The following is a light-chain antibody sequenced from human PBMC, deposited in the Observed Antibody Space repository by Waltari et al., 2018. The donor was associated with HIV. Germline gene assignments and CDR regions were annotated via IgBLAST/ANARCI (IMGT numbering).Light chain of an antibody. CDR1: QDINTY. CDR3: QQFHSLPRT. J-gene: IGKJ1*01. V-gene: IGKV1-9*01. CDR2: GAS. Sequence: DMQLTQSPSFLSASVGDRVTISCRASQDINTYLAWYQVKPGRAPKLLIYGASSLHSGVPSRFSGSGSWTEFTLTISSLQPEDFSTYYCQQFHSLPRTFGQGTKVEIK.